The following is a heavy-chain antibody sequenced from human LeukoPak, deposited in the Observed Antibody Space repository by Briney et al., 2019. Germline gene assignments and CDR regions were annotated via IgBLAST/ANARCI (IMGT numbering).Heavy chain of an antibody. D-gene: IGHD2-15*01. CDR2: ISYNGGTI. J-gene: IGHJ3*02. CDR3: AKDGCSGGSCYGRSALDI. V-gene: IGHV3-9*03. CDR1: GFTLNDYA. Sequence: PGGSLRLSCAVSGFTLNDYAMHWVRQAPGKGLELVSGISYNGGTIGFADSVKGRFTISRDNAKNSLYLQMNSLRAEDMALYYSAKDGCSGGSCYGRSALDIWGQGTMVTVSS.